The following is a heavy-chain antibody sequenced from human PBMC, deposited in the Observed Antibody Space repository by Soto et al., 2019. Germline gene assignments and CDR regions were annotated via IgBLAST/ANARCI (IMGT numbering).Heavy chain of an antibody. CDR3: ARDKITGLFDY. CDR2: INHSGST. D-gene: IGHD2-8*02. CDR1: GWCFSGYY. J-gene: IGHJ4*02. V-gene: IGHV4-34*01. Sequence: SEILSLTCAVYGWCFSGYYWTWIRQPPGTGLEWIGEINHSGSTNYNPSLKSRVTISVDTPKNQFSLKLTSVTAADTAVYYCARDKITGLFDYWGQGTLVTV.